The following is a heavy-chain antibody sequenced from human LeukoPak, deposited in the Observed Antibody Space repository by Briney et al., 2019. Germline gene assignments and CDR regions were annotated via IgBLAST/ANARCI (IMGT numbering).Heavy chain of an antibody. V-gene: IGHV1-2*02. J-gene: IGHJ6*03. D-gene: IGHD3-22*01. Sequence: ASVKVSCKASGYTFTDYYMHWVRQAPGQGLEWMGWINPNSGGTNFAQKFQGRVAMTTDTSTSTAYMELRSLRSDDTAVYYCARDLELVTMIVVGHYYYMDVWGKGTTVTVSS. CDR1: GYTFTDYY. CDR2: INPNSGGT. CDR3: ARDLELVTMIVVGHYYYMDV.